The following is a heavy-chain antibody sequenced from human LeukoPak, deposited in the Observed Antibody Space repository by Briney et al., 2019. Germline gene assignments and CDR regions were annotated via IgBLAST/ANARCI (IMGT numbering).Heavy chain of an antibody. D-gene: IGHD6-19*01. CDR3: AREAHSSGWYFDY. V-gene: IGHV4-38-2*02. CDR1: GYSISSGYY. CDR2: IYHSGRT. Sequence: PSETLSLTCTVFGYSISSGYYWGWIRQPPGKGLEWIGSIYHSGRTFYNPSLKSRVTISVDTSKNQFSLKLSSVTAADTAVYYCAREAHSSGWYFDYWGQGTLVTVSS. J-gene: IGHJ4*02.